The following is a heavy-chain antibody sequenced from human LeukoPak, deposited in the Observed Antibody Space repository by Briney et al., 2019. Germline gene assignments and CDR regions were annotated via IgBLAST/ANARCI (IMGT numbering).Heavy chain of an antibody. Sequence: GASVKVSCKASGYTFTGYYMHWVRQAPGQGLEWMGWINPNSGGTNYAQKFQGRVTMTRDTSISTAYMELSRLRSDDTAVYYCARAFDRTTVTYYYYYYMDVWGKGTTVTISS. V-gene: IGHV1-2*02. J-gene: IGHJ6*03. CDR1: GYTFTGYY. CDR3: ARAFDRTTVTYYYYYYMDV. CDR2: INPNSGGT. D-gene: IGHD4-17*01.